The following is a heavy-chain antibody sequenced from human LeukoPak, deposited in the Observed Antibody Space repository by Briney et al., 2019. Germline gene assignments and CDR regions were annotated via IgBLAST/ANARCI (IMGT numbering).Heavy chain of an antibody. J-gene: IGHJ4*02. CDR2: INHSGST. Sequence: SETLSLTCAVYGGSLSGYYWSWIRQPPGKGLEWIGEINHSGSTNYNPSLKSRVTISVDTSKNQFSLKLSSVTAADTAVYYCARARPRYYYDSSGYRLYYFDYWGQGTLVTVSS. CDR3: ARARPRYYYDSSGYRLYYFDY. V-gene: IGHV4-34*01. D-gene: IGHD3-22*01. CDR1: GGSLSGYY.